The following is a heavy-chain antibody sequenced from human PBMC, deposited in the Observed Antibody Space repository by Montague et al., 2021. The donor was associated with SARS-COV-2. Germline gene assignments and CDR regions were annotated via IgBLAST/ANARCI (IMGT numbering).Heavy chain of an antibody. D-gene: IGHD4-11*01. CDR2: ICHSGST. V-gene: IGHV4-38-2*02. CDR3: ARDDYTPGDYYYYYGMDV. CDR1: GYSISSGYY. Sequence: SETLSLTCTVSGYSISSGYYWGWIRQPPGKGLEWIGSICHSGSTYYNPSLKSRVTISVDTSKNQFSLKLSSVTAADTAVYYCARDDYTPGDYYYYYGMDVWGQGTTVTVSS. J-gene: IGHJ6*02.